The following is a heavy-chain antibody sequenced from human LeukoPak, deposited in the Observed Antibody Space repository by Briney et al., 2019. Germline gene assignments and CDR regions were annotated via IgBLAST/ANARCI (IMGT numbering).Heavy chain of an antibody. CDR3: TYDSSGYSFDY. J-gene: IGHJ4*02. CDR1: GGSISSGDYY. V-gene: IGHV4-39*01. Sequence: PSETLSLTCTVSGGSISSGDYYWSWIRQPPGKGLEWIGSIYYSGSTYYNPSLKSRVTISVDTSKNQFSLKLSSVTAADTAVYYCTYDSSGYSFDYWGQGTLVTVSS. CDR2: IYYSGST. D-gene: IGHD3-22*01.